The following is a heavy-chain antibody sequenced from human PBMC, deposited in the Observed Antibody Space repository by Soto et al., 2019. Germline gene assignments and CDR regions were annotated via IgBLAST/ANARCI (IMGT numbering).Heavy chain of an antibody. J-gene: IGHJ6*02. CDR2: IIPIFGTA. Sequence: SVKVSCKASGGTFSSYAISWVRQAPGQGLEWMGGIIPIFGTANYAQKFQGRVTITADESTSTAYMELSSLRSEDTAVYYCARDRIEAAGTGGYYYYGMDVWGQGTTVTVSS. V-gene: IGHV1-69*13. CDR1: GGTFSSYA. CDR3: ARDRIEAAGTGGYYYYGMDV. D-gene: IGHD6-13*01.